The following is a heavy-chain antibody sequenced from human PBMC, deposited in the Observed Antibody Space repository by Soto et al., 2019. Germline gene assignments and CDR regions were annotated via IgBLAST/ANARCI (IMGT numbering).Heavy chain of an antibody. V-gene: IGHV6-1*01. CDR3: ARLIGNSSTDS. D-gene: IGHD5-18*01. CDR1: GDSVSSNDAT. CDR2: TCYRSRWQT. J-gene: IGHJ5*01. Sequence: SQTLSLTCAISGDSVSSNDATWDWIRQSPSRGLEWLGRTCYRSRWQTDYAISVKSRISINPDTSNNQVSLQLNSVTPDDTAVYYLARLIGNSSTDSRGKGTFVTRSS.